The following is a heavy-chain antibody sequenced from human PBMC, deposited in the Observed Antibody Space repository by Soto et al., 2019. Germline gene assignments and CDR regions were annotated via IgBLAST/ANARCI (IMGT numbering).Heavy chain of an antibody. CDR3: PRPRDLYYATHV. CDR1: GYTFTLYY. V-gene: IGHV1-46*01. D-gene: IGHD3-3*01. J-gene: IGHJ6*02. Sequence: QVQLVQSGAEVREPGASVKVSCKASGYTFTLYYIHWVRQAPGQGLEWMGIINPNGGGATYAQNFQGRVSLSRDTSTGPVDMELNSLRFDDTAVYYCPRPRDLYYATHVWGRGTTVIFAS. CDR2: INPNGGGA.